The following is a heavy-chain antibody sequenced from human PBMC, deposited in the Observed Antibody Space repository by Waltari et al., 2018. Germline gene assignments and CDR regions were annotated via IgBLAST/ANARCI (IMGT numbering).Heavy chain of an antibody. CDR3: ARDSIVPGSYYNSQPDY. D-gene: IGHD3-10*01. J-gene: IGHJ4*02. V-gene: IGHV3-23*01. Sequence: EVQLLESGGGLVQPGGSLRLSCAAYGFTFSSYAMSWVRKAPGKGLEWVSAISGSGGSTYYADSVKGRFTISRDNSKNTLYLQMNSLRAEDTAVYYCARDSIVPGSYYNSQPDYWGQGTLVTVSS. CDR1: GFTFSSYA. CDR2: ISGSGGST.